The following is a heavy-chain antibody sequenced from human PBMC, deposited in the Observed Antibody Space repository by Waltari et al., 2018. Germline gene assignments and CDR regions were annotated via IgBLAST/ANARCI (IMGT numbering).Heavy chain of an antibody. CDR3: ARHSSLRGAAPDY. V-gene: IGHV4-38-2*01. Sequence: QVQLQESGPGLVKPSETLSLTCAVSGYSISSGYYWGWIRQPPGKGLEWIGSIYHSGSTYYNPSRKSRVTISVDTSKNQFSLKLSSVTAADTAVYYCARHSSLRGAAPDYWGQGTLVTVSS. D-gene: IGHD2-15*01. CDR1: GYSISSGYY. CDR2: IYHSGST. J-gene: IGHJ4*02.